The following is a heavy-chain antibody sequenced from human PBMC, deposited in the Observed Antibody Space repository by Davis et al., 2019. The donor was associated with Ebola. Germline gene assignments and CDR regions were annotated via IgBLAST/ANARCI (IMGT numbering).Heavy chain of an antibody. CDR2: INTNTGIP. J-gene: IGHJ6*02. CDR3: ARDSNYYDETYGMDV. CDR1: GYTFTSYA. Sequence: AASVKVSCKASGYTFTSYAMNWVRQAPGQGLEWMGWINTNTGIPTYAQGFTGRIVFSLDTSVSTAYLQISSLKADDTAVYYCARDSNYYDETYGMDVWGQGTTVTVSS. V-gene: IGHV7-4-1*02. D-gene: IGHD3-22*01.